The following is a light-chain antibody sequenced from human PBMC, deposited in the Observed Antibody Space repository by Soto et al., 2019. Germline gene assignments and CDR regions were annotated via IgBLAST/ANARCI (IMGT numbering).Light chain of an antibody. J-gene: IGKJ1*01. CDR3: QQYNQWPPWT. Sequence: EIVLTQSPGTLSLSPWERATLSCRASQSVSSSYLAWYQQKPGQAPRLLIYGASTRATGIPARFRGSGSGTDFTLTISSLQSEDFAVYYCQQYNQWPPWTFGQGTKVDIK. V-gene: IGKV3-15*01. CDR1: QSVSSSY. CDR2: GAS.